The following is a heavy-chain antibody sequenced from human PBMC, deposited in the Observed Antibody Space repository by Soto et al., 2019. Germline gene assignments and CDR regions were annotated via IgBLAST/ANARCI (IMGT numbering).Heavy chain of an antibody. CDR2: IYCSGST. Sequence: SETLSLTCTVSGGSISSGGYYWSWIRQHPGKGLEWIGYIYCSGSTYYNPSLKSRVTISVDTSKNQFSLKLSSVTAADTAVYYCARDSPDSSGYLVDIWGQGTLVTVSS. D-gene: IGHD3-22*01. V-gene: IGHV4-31*03. J-gene: IGHJ4*02. CDR3: ARDSPDSSGYLVDI. CDR1: GGSISSGGYY.